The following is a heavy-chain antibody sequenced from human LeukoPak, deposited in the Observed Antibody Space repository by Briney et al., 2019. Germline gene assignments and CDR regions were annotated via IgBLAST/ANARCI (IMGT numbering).Heavy chain of an antibody. D-gene: IGHD3-3*01. J-gene: IGHJ4*02. V-gene: IGHV1-69*05. CDR3: ARGNYDFWSGYYY. CDR1: GYTFTGYY. Sequence: ASVKVSCKASGYTFTGYYMHWVRQAPGQGLEWMGGIIPIFGTANYAQEFQGRVTITTDESTSTAYMELSSLRSEDTAVYYCARGNYDFWSGYYYWGQGTLVTVSS. CDR2: IIPIFGTA.